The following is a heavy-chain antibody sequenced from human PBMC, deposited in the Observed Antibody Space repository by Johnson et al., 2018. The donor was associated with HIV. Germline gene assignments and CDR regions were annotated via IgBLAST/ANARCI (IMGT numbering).Heavy chain of an antibody. V-gene: IGHV3-30*14. CDR2: ISYDGSDK. D-gene: IGHD6-13*01. CDR1: GFTFSSYA. Sequence: QVQLVESGGGVVQPGRSLSLSCAASGFTFSSYAMYWVRQAPGKGLEWVAFISYDGSDKYYADSVKGRFTISRDNAKDSLYLQMDSLRAEDTALYYCARDWAAVGRVGGMDAFDIWGQGTMVTVSS. CDR3: ARDWAAVGRVGGMDAFDI. J-gene: IGHJ3*02.